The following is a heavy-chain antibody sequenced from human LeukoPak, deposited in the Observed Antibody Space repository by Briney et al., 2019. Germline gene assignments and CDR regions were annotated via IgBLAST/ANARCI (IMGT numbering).Heavy chain of an antibody. CDR2: ISSNGGST. V-gene: IGHV3-64*01. D-gene: IGHD3-16*01. CDR1: GFTFSSYA. CDR3: ARAIAGVFDY. Sequence: PGESLRLSCAASGFTFSSYAMHWVRQAPGKGLEYVSAISSNGGSTYYANSVKGRFTISRDNSKNTLYLQMGSLRAEDMAVYYCARAIAGVFDYWGQGTLVTVSS. J-gene: IGHJ4*02.